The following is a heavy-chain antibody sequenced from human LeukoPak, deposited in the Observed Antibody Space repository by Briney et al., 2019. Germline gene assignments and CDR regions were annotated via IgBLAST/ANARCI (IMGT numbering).Heavy chain of an antibody. D-gene: IGHD3-22*01. J-gene: IGHJ4*02. CDR2: IYYSGST. Sequence: SETLSLTCTVSGGSISSSSYYWGWIRQPPGKGLEWIGSIYYSGSTYYNPSLKSRVTISVDTSKNQFSLKLSSVTAADTAVYYCARVRVFWGSTMIVVVNLGFDYWGQGTLVTVSS. V-gene: IGHV4-39*07. CDR1: GGSISSSSYY. CDR3: ARVRVFWGSTMIVVVNLGFDY.